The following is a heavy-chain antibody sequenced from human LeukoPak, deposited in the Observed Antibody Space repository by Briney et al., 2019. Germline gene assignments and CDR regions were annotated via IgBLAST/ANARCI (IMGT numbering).Heavy chain of an antibody. V-gene: IGHV3-11*01. CDR1: GLTFSDYH. Sequence: GGSLRLSCAASGLTFSDYHMSWIRQAPGKGLEWVSHISDNGRTKYYANSVQGRFTVSRDNAKNSLYLQMNSLRAEDTAVYYCARGEDYGDYFDFWGQGTLVTVSS. CDR3: ARGEDYGDYFDF. CDR2: ISDNGRTK. J-gene: IGHJ4*02. D-gene: IGHD4-17*01.